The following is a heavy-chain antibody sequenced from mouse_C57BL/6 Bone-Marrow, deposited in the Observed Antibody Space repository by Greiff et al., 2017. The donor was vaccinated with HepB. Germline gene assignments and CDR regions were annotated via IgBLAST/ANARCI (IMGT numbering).Heavy chain of an antibody. V-gene: IGHV5-17*01. Sequence: DVMLVESGGGLVKPGGSLKLSCAASGFTFSDYGMHWVRQAPEKGLEWVAYISSGSSTIYYADTVKGRFTISRDNAKNTLFLQMTSLRSEDTAMYYCARNYGSRYYFDYWGQGTTLTVSS. CDR2: ISSGSSTI. CDR3: ARNYGSRYYFDY. J-gene: IGHJ2*01. CDR1: GFTFSDYG. D-gene: IGHD1-1*01.